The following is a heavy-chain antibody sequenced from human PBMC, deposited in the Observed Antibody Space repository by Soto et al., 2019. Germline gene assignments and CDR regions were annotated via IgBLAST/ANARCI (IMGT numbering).Heavy chain of an antibody. CDR3: AKDGDGNDILTGYFGY. J-gene: IGHJ4*02. V-gene: IGHV3-23*01. CDR1: GFTFSSYA. CDR2: ISGSGGST. D-gene: IGHD3-9*01. Sequence: EVQLLESGGGLVQPGGSLRLSCAASGFTFSSYAMSWVRQAPGKGLEWVSAISGSGGSTYYADSVKGRFTISRDNSKNTLYLQMNSLRAEDTAVDYCAKDGDGNDILTGYFGYWGQGSLVTVSS.